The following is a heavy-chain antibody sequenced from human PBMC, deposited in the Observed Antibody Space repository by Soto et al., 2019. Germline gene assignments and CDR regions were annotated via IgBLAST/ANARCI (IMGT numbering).Heavy chain of an antibody. V-gene: IGHV1-58*01. Sequence: QMQLVQSGPEVKKPGTSVKVSCKASGFTFTSSAVQWVRQARGQRLEWIGWIVVGSGNTNYAQKFQERVTITRDMYTSTAYMELSSLRSEDTAVYYCAAGGSHKYYYYGMDVWGQGTTVTVSS. D-gene: IGHD1-26*01. J-gene: IGHJ6*02. CDR3: AAGGSHKYYYYGMDV. CDR2: IVVGSGNT. CDR1: GFTFTSSA.